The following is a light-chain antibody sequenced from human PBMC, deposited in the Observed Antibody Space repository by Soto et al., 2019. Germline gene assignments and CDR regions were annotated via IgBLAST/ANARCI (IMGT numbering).Light chain of an antibody. J-gene: IGKJ5*01. CDR2: LAS. CDR1: QAVNTR. CDR3: QQYGSSPIT. V-gene: IGKV3-20*01. Sequence: EIVLTQSPGTLSLSPGERATLSCRASQAVNTRLAWYQHKPGQAPRLLIYLASNRAAGVPARFSGSGSGTDFSLTISRLEPEDFAVYYCQQYGSSPITFGQGTRLEIK.